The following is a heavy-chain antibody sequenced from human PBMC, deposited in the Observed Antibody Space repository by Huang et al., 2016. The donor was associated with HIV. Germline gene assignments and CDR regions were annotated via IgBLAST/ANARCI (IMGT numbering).Heavy chain of an antibody. CDR3: ARAPATHSVFFY. J-gene: IGHJ4*02. D-gene: IGHD3-3*01. Sequence: QVQLQESGPGLVKPSQTLSLTCTVSGDSIRSGGYYWTWIRQSPAKGLEWIGSIYYSGSSDYNPSLKSRVSISSDAFKNRVSLKLKSVTVADTAVYYCARAPATHSVFFYWGQGTLVTVSA. V-gene: IGHV4-30-4*08. CDR1: GDSIRSGGYY. CDR2: IYYSGSS.